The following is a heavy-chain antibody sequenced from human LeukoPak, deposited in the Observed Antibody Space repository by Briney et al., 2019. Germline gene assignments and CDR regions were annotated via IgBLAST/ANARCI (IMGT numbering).Heavy chain of an antibody. V-gene: IGHV3-74*01. D-gene: IGHD3-10*01. CDR3: ARAGSYYAFDI. CDR1: GFTFSSYW. CDR2: INSDGSST. Sequence: GGSLRLSCAASGFTFSSYWMHWVRQAPGKGLVWVSRINSDGSSTSYADSVKGRFTISRDNAKNTLHLQMNSLRAEDTAVYYCARAGSYYAFDIWGQGTMVTVSS. J-gene: IGHJ3*02.